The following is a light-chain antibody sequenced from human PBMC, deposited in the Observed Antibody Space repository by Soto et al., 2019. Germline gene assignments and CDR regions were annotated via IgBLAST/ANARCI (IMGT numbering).Light chain of an antibody. CDR1: QSVSSY. Sequence: IVLTQSPATLSLSPGERATLSCRASQSVSSYLAWYQQKPGQAPRLLIYDASNRATGIPARFSGSGSGTDFTLTISSLEPEDFAAYYCQQRSNWPRTFGQGTKVDIK. J-gene: IGKJ1*01. CDR2: DAS. CDR3: QQRSNWPRT. V-gene: IGKV3-11*01.